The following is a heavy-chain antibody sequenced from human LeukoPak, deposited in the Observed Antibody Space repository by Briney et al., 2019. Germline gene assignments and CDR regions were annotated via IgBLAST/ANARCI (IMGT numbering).Heavy chain of an antibody. D-gene: IGHD4-17*01. CDR3: AREQGAIRTVDI. V-gene: IGHV1-46*01. CDR1: GYTFTSYY. Sequence: ASVKVSCKASGYTFTSYYMHWVRQAPGQGLEWMGIINPSGGSTSYAQKFQGRATMTRDTSTSTVYMELSSLRSEDTAVYYCAREQGAIRTVDIWGQGTMVTVSS. CDR2: INPSGGST. J-gene: IGHJ3*02.